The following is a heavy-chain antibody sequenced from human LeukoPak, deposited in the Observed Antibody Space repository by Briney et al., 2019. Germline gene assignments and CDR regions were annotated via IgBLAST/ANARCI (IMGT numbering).Heavy chain of an antibody. CDR1: GDSVSSNSAT. Sequence: SQTLLLTCAISGDSVSSNSATWNWIRQSPSRGLEWLGRTYYRSKWYKYYAVSVRGRITINPDTSKNQLSLQLNSVTPEDTAVYYCARGPSYFQHWGQGTLVTVSS. J-gene: IGHJ1*01. CDR3: ARGPSYFQH. CDR2: TYYRSKWYK. V-gene: IGHV6-1*01.